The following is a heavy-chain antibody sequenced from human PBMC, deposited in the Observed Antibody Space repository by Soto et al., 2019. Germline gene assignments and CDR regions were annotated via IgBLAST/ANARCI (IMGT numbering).Heavy chain of an antibody. CDR2: IGFTGDST. CDR3: ARRFSSSSFYFDY. CDR1: GFPFSSYA. J-gene: IGHJ4*02. Sequence: EVQLLESGGGLVQPGGSLRLSCAASGFPFSSYAMSWVRHAPDKGLEWVSAIGFTGDSTFYADSVKGRFTISRDNSKNTLYLQMNSLIAEDTAVYFCARRFSSSSFYFDYWGQGTLVTVSS. D-gene: IGHD6-6*01. V-gene: IGHV3-23*01.